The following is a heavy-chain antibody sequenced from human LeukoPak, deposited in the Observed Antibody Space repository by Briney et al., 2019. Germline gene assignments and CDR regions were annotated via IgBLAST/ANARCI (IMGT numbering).Heavy chain of an antibody. V-gene: IGHV1-8*03. D-gene: IGHD2-15*01. Sequence: ASVKVSCKASGYTFTSYDINWVRQATGQGLEWMGWMNPNSGNTGYAQKFQGRVTITRNTSISTAYMELSSLRSEDTAVYYCARGVARLYYFDYWGQGTLVTVSS. CDR1: GYTFTSYD. CDR3: ARGVARLYYFDY. J-gene: IGHJ4*02. CDR2: MNPNSGNT.